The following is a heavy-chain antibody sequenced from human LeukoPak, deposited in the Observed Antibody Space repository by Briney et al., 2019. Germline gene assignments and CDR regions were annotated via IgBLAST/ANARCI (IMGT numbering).Heavy chain of an antibody. Sequence: PGGTLRLSCAASGFTFSSYGMHWVRQAPGKGLEWVAFIRYDGSNKYCADSVKGRFTISRDNSKNTLYLQMNSLRAEDTAVYYCAKNWEYIGWFDPWGQGTLVTVSS. CDR1: GFTFSSYG. CDR2: IRYDGSNK. J-gene: IGHJ5*02. V-gene: IGHV3-30*02. D-gene: IGHD2/OR15-2a*01. CDR3: AKNWEYIGWFDP.